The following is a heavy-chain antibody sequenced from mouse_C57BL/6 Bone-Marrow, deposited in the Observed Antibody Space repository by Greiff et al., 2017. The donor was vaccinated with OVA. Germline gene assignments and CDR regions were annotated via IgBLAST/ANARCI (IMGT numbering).Heavy chain of an antibody. CDR2: INPNNGGT. J-gene: IGHJ3*01. CDR1: GYTFTDYN. D-gene: IGHD1-1*01. Sequence: VQLQQSGPELVKPGASVKIPCKASGYTFTDYNMDWVKQSHGKSLEWIGDINPNNGGTIYNQKFKGKATLTVDKSSSTAYMELRSLTSEDTAVYDCARRSVYYGSRGGWFAYWGQGTLVTVSA. V-gene: IGHV1-18*01. CDR3: ARRSVYYGSRGGWFAY.